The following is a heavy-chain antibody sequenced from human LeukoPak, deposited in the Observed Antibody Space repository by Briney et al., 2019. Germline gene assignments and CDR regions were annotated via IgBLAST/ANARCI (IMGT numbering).Heavy chain of an antibody. CDR2: INHSGST. CDR3: ARFPPHSRAAAAGTLYHRGAFDI. CDR1: GGSFSGHY. V-gene: IGHV4-34*01. D-gene: IGHD6-13*01. Sequence: SETLSLTCAVYGGSFSGHYWSWIRQPPGKGLEWIGEINHSGSTNYNPSLKSRVTISVDTSKNQFSLKLSSVTAADTAVYYCARFPPHSRAAAAGTLYHRGAFDIWGQGTMVTVSS. J-gene: IGHJ3*02.